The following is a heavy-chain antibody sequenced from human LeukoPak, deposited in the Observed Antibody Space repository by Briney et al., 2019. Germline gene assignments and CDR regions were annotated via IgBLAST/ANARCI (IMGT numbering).Heavy chain of an antibody. CDR2: ISGSGGST. V-gene: IGHV3-23*01. CDR3: ARRTYGGLDY. Sequence: GRSLRLSCAASGFTFSSYAMSWVRQAPGKGLEWVSAISGSGGSTYYADSVKGRFTISRDNAKNSLYLQMNSLRDEDTAVYYCARRTYGGLDYWGQGTLVTVSS. CDR1: GFTFSSYA. J-gene: IGHJ4*02. D-gene: IGHD4-23*01.